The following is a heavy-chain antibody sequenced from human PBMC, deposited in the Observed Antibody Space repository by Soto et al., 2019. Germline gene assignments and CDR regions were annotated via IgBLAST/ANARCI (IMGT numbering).Heavy chain of an antibody. J-gene: IGHJ6*02. CDR1: GFSVSAYY. CDR2: IYRGGTI. D-gene: IGHD2-21*01. V-gene: IGHV3-53*01. Sequence: GGSLRLSCAASGFSVSAYYMTWVRQAPGKGLEWLSNIYRGGTIYYSDSVKDRFTISRDDSRNTLYLHMTNLRDEDTAVYHCARGYCGDSSCLEFPQPTGMDIWGPGTTVTVSS. CDR3: ARGYCGDSSCLEFPQPTGMDI.